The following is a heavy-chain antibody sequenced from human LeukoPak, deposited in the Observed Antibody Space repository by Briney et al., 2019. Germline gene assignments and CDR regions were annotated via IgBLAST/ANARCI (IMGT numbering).Heavy chain of an antibody. CDR3: ARDRGDYGGPDY. D-gene: IGHD4-23*01. CDR1: GGSISTYY. J-gene: IGHJ4*02. V-gene: IGHV4-4*07. CDR2: IYTTGST. Sequence: SETLSLTCTVSGGSISTYYWSWIRQPAGKGLEWIGRIYTTGSTNYNPSLKSRVTISVDTSKNQFSLKLSSVTAADTAVYCCARDRGDYGGPDYWGRGTLVTVSS.